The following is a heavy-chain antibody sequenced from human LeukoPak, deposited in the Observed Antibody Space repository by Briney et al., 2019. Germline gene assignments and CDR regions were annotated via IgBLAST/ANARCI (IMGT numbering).Heavy chain of an antibody. CDR3: IRDLGGRSGH. CDR2: IYSGGST. V-gene: IGHV3-53*01. CDR1: GFTVSSNY. Sequence: GGSLRLSCAASGFTVSSNYMSWVRQAPGKGLEWVSVIYSGGSTYYADSVKGRFTISRDNAKNTLYLQMNSLTAEDTAVYYCIRDLGGRSGHWGQGTLVTVSS. J-gene: IGHJ4*02. D-gene: IGHD1-26*01.